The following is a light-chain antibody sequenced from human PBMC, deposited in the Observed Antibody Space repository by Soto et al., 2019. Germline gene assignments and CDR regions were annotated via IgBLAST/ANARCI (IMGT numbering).Light chain of an antibody. Sequence: EIVLTQSPATLSLSRGERATLSXRASHSVTNNLPWYQQKAGQXTRLLXXGQXTRATGIPARFNGSGSGKEFTLTISSLQSEYFSVYYCQQYNNWPRSTFGQGTRLEIK. CDR2: GQX. J-gene: IGKJ5*01. CDR3: QQYNNWPRST. V-gene: IGKV3-15*01. CDR1: HSVTNN.